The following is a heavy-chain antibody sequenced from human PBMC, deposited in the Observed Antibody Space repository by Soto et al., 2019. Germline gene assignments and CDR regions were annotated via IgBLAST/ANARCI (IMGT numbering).Heavy chain of an antibody. Sequence: QVQLVESGGGVVQPGRSLRLSCAASGFTFSSYGMHWVRQAPGKGLEWVAVIWYDGSNKYYADSVKGRFTISRDNSKNTLYLQMNSLRAEDTAVYYCARGSGAGTTPLDYWGQGTLVTVSS. V-gene: IGHV3-33*01. CDR2: IWYDGSNK. D-gene: IGHD1-1*01. J-gene: IGHJ4*02. CDR3: ARGSGAGTTPLDY. CDR1: GFTFSSYG.